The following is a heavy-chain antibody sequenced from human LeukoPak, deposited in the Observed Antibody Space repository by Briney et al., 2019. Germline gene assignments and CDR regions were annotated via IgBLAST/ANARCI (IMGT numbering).Heavy chain of an antibody. V-gene: IGHV4-34*01. Sequence: KPSETLSLTCAVYGGSFSGYYWSWIRQPPGKGLEWIGEINHSGSTNYNPSLKSRVTISVDTSKNQFSLKLSSVTAADTAVYYCAKAPSNYYYYYGMDVWGQGTTVTVSS. J-gene: IGHJ6*02. D-gene: IGHD4-11*01. CDR3: AKAPSNYYYYYGMDV. CDR1: GGSFSGYY. CDR2: INHSGST.